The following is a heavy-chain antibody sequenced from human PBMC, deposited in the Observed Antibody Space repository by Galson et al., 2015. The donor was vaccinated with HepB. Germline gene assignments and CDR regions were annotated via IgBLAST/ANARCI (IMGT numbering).Heavy chain of an antibody. CDR3: ASGVTGRFDY. D-gene: IGHD1-20*01. V-gene: IGHV6-1*01. CDR2: TYYRSKWYS. CDR1: GDSVSSNSGA. J-gene: IGHJ4*02. Sequence: CAISGDSVSSNSGAWNWIRQSPPRGLEWLGRTYYRSKWYSGYAVFVKSRITINPDTSKNQFSLQLKSVTPEDTGVYYCASGVTGRFDYWGQGTLVTVSS.